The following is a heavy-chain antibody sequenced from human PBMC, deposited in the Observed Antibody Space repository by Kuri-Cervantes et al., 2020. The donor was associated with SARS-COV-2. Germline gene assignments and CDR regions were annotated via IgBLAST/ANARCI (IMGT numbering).Heavy chain of an antibody. J-gene: IGHJ3*02. V-gene: IGHV4-34*01. CDR1: GESFSGYY. CDR3: ARSIVVVPDPDGVAEYQGGGLAFDI. CDR2: INYSGTS. D-gene: IGHD2-2*01. Sequence: SQTLSLTCVVHGESFSGYYWSWIRQTPGKGLEWIAEINYSGTSNYNPSLKSRVTISVDTSKNQFSLKLSSVTAADTAVYYCARSIVVVPDPDGVAEYQGGGLAFDIWGQGTMVTVSS.